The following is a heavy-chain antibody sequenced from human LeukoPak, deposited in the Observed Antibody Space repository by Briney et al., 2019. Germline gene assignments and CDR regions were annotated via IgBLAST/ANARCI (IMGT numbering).Heavy chain of an antibody. V-gene: IGHV1-18*01. J-gene: IGHJ4*02. Sequence: ASVKVSCKASGYTFSNYGISWVRQAPGQGLEWVGWIRGGKGNTNYAQKLQGRVTMTTDTSTSTAYMELRSLGSDETAVYYCARVDLLTGYYFFDYWGQGTLVTVSS. D-gene: IGHD3-9*01. CDR1: GYTFSNYG. CDR2: IRGGKGNT. CDR3: ARVDLLTGYYFFDY.